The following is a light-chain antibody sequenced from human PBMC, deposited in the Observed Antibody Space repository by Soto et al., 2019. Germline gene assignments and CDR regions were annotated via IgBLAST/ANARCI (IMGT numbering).Light chain of an antibody. CDR2: GAS. Sequence: EIVLTQSPGTLSLSPGERATLSCRASQSVSSKYLAWYQQKTGQAPRLLIYGASSRATGIPDRFSGSGSGTDFTLTISRLEPEDFTVYYCQQYGGSPPLTFGGGTKVEIK. V-gene: IGKV3-20*01. CDR1: QSVSSKY. J-gene: IGKJ4*01. CDR3: QQYGGSPPLT.